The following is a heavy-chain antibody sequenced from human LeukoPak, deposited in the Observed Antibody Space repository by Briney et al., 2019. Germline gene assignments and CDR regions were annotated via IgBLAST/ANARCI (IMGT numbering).Heavy chain of an antibody. D-gene: IGHD3-10*01. V-gene: IGHV3-30*18. CDR3: ANHRSAFEF. Sequence: GGSLRLSCAASGFTFSSYGMHWVRQAPGKGLEWVAVISYDGSNKYYADSVKGRFTISRDNYKNTLYLQMNSLRVEDTAVYYCANHRSAFEFWGQGTLVTVSS. CDR2: ISYDGSNK. J-gene: IGHJ4*02. CDR1: GFTFSSYG.